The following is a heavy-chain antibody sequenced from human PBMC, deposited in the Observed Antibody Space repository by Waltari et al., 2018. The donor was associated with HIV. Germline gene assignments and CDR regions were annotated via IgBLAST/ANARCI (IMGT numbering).Heavy chain of an antibody. J-gene: IGHJ5*01. V-gene: IGHV4-39*01. D-gene: IGHD3-10*01. CDR2: TMYSGST. CDR3: ARHDGTSYYFGSDMNPRPFSFWFAS. Sequence: QLLLQESGPGLVRPSETLSLTCTVTGPSISSRRYYWGWVRQPPGKGLEWIVSTMYSGSTYNNPFLKSRVAISVDTSRNQFALNLTSVTAADTALYYCARHDGTSYYFGSDMNPRPFSFWFASWGQGILVTVSS. CDR1: GPSISSRRYY.